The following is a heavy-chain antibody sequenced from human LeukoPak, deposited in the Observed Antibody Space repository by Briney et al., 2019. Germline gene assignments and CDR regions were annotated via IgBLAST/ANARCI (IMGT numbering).Heavy chain of an antibody. CDR3: AKDDGSGSYFDY. D-gene: IGHD3-10*01. J-gene: IGHJ4*02. CDR1: GFTFSSYA. Sequence: GGSLGLSCAASGFTFSSYAMSWVRQAPGKGLEWVSTISGSGGDTYYTYSVKSRFTISRDNSKNTLYLQMNSLRAEDTAIYYCAKDDGSGSYFDYWGQGTLVTVSS. V-gene: IGHV3-23*01. CDR2: ISGSGGDT.